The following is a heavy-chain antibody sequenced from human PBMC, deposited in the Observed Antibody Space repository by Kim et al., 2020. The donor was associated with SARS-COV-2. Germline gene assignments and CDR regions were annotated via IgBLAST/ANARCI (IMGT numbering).Heavy chain of an antibody. V-gene: IGHV4-34*01. D-gene: IGHD4-17*01. J-gene: IGHJ4*02. CDR1: GGSFSGYY. Sequence: SETLSLTCAVYGGSFSGYYWSWIRQPPGKGLEWIGEINHSGSTNYNPSLKSRVTISVDTSKNQFSLKLSSVTAADTAVYYCARDLRWYSYYFDYWGQGTLVTVSS. CDR3: ARDLRWYSYYFDY. CDR2: INHSGST.